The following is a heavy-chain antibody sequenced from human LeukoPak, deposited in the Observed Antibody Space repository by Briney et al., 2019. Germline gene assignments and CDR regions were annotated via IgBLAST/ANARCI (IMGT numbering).Heavy chain of an antibody. J-gene: IGHJ4*02. CDR3: AKGDWNGPFDY. Sequence: GGSLRLSCAASGFTFSSYAMHWVRQAPGKGLEYVSAISSNGGSTYYANSVKGRFTISRDNSKNTLYLQMGSLRAEDTAVYYCAKGDWNGPFDYWGQGTLVTVSS. CDR2: ISSNGGST. V-gene: IGHV3-64*01. D-gene: IGHD1-1*01. CDR1: GFTFSSYA.